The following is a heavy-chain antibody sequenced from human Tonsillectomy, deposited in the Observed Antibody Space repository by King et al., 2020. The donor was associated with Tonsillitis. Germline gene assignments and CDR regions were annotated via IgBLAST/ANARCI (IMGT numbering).Heavy chain of an antibody. V-gene: IGHV4-59*08. Sequence: QLQESGPGLVKPSETLSLTCTVSGGSISSYYWSWIRQPPGKGLEWIGYIYYSGSTNYNPSLKSRVTISVDTSKNQFSLKLSSVTAADTAVYYCARHRAPYCSSTSCYGPYYFDYWGQGTLVTVSS. CDR3: ARHRAPYCSSTSCYGPYYFDY. CDR1: GGSISSYY. CDR2: IYYSGST. D-gene: IGHD2-2*01. J-gene: IGHJ4*02.